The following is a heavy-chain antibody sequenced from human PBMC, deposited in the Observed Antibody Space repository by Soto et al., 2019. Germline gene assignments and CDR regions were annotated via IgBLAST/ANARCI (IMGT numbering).Heavy chain of an antibody. CDR2: IYYSGST. Sequence: SQTLSLTCTVSGGSISSYYWSWIRQPPGKGLEWIGYIYYSGSTNYNPSLKSRVTISVDTSKNQFSLKLSSVTAADTAVYYCARVGWEDTSLDYWGQGTLVTVSS. V-gene: IGHV4-59*01. J-gene: IGHJ4*02. CDR3: ARVGWEDTSLDY. CDR1: GGSISSYY. D-gene: IGHD5-18*01.